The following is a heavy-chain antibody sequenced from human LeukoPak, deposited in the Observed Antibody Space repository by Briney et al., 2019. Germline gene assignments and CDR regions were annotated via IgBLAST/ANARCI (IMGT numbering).Heavy chain of an antibody. V-gene: IGHV1-69*13. CDR3: ARSIFGVVIIRGGFDY. CDR2: IIPIFGTA. D-gene: IGHD3-3*01. Sequence: ASVKVSCKASGGTFSSYAISWVRQAPGQGLEWMGGIIPIFGTANYSQKFQGRVTITADESTSTAYMELSSLRSEDTAVYYCARSIFGVVIIRGGFDYWGQGTLVTVSS. CDR1: GGTFSSYA. J-gene: IGHJ4*02.